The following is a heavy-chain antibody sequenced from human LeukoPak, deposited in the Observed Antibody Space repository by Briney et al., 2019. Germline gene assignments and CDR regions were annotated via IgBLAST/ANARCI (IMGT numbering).Heavy chain of an antibody. D-gene: IGHD1-14*01. CDR1: GFTFSNFA. CDR2: ISGSGGST. CDR3: ARGHYSYNNAWHGDDG. V-gene: IGHV3-23*01. J-gene: IGHJ3*01. Sequence: GGSLRLSCAASGFTFSNFAMNWVRQAPGKGLEWVSTISGSGGSTYYADSVKGRFTISRDNSKNTLDLQMNSLRDEDTAVYYCARGHYSYNNAWHGDDGWGQGTMVTVSS.